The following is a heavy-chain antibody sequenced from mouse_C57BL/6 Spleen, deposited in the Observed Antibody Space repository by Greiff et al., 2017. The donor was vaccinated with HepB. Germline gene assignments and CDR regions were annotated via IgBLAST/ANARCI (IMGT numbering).Heavy chain of an antibody. V-gene: IGHV3-6*01. CDR3: ARDYDGYYVAMDY. CDR1: GYSITSGYY. Sequence: DVKLQESGPGLVKPSQSLSLTCSVTGYSITSGYYWNWIRQFPGNKLEWMGYISYDGSNNYNPSLKNRISITRDTSKNQFFLKLNSVTTEDTATYYCARDYDGYYVAMDYWGQGTSVTVSS. D-gene: IGHD2-3*01. J-gene: IGHJ4*01. CDR2: ISYDGSN.